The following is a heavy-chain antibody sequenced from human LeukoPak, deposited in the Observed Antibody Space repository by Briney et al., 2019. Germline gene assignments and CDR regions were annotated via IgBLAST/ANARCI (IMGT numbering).Heavy chain of an antibody. D-gene: IGHD1-14*01. CDR1: RYPFTTWE. J-gene: IGHJ5*02. Sequence: ASVKVSCKTARYPFTTWEINWVRQAAGQGLEWRGWVHPNSGNTAYAQKFQGRVTMTRDTSISTAYMELSGLRFDDTAVYFCARGPRNDPWGQGTLVTVSS. CDR3: ARGPRNDP. CDR2: VHPNSGNT. V-gene: IGHV1-8*01.